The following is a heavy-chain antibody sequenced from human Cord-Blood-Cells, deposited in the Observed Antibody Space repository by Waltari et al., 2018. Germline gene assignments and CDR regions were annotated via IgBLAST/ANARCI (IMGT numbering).Heavy chain of an antibody. CDR2: IYYSGST. J-gene: IGHJ3*02. V-gene: IGHV4-30-4*08. D-gene: IGHD3-3*01. Sequence: QVQLQESGPGLVKPSQTLSLTCTVSGGSISSGDYYWRWIRQPPGKGLEWIGYIYYSGSTYYNPSLKSRVTISVDTSKNQFSLKLSSVTAADTAVYYCARTLPITIFGVVIRHDAFDIWGQGTMVTVSS. CDR1: GGSISSGDYY. CDR3: ARTLPITIFGVVIRHDAFDI.